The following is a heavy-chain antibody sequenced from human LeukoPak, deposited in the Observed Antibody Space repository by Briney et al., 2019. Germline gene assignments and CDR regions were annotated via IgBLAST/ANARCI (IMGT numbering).Heavy chain of an antibody. J-gene: IGHJ4*02. CDR3: ARDNPPDY. V-gene: IGHV3-7*03. Sequence: GGSLRLSCVASGFPFSSYWMTWVRQAPGKGLEWVANIKQDGSEKSYVEPVRGRFTTSRDNAKNSLYLQLNSLRAEDTALYYCARDNPPDYWGQGTLVTASS. CDR2: IKQDGSEK. CDR1: GFPFSSYW.